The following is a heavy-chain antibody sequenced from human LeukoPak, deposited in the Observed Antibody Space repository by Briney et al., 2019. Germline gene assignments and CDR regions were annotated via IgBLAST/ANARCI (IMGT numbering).Heavy chain of an antibody. CDR1: GDSISSGGYY. Sequence: PSETLSLTCTVAGDSISSGGYYWSWLRQYPEKGLEWIGYIYYSGNTYYNPSLKSRVSISVDTSKNQFSLKLSSVTAADTAVYYCARHAVTSRWYFDLWGRGTLVTVSS. J-gene: IGHJ2*01. D-gene: IGHD4-4*01. V-gene: IGHV4-31*03. CDR2: IYYSGNT. CDR3: ARHAVTSRWYFDL.